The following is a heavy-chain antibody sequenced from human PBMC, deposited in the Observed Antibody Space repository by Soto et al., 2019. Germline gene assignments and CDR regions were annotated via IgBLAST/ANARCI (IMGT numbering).Heavy chain of an antibody. J-gene: IGHJ6*02. Sequence: AGGSLRLSCAASGFTFSTYGMHWVRQAPGNGLEWVALISFDASNKYYADSVKGRFTISRDNSKNTLFLLMDSLRAEDTAVYYCAKEHDGSGYFHQYGMDVWGQGTTVTVSS. D-gene: IGHD3-22*01. CDR3: AKEHDGSGYFHQYGMDV. V-gene: IGHV3-30*18. CDR2: ISFDASNK. CDR1: GFTFSTYG.